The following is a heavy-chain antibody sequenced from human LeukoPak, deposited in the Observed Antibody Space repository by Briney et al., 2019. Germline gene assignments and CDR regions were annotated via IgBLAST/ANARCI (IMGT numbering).Heavy chain of an antibody. CDR1: GFTFSTYA. Sequence: PGGSLRLSCAASGFTFSTYAMTWVRQAPGKGLEWVSAISGSGSNTYYADSVKGRFTMSRDNSKNTLYLQMNSLRAEDTAVDYCARGRYWTPIWGQGTMVTVSS. D-gene: IGHD1-1*01. CDR3: ARGRYWTPI. V-gene: IGHV3-23*01. J-gene: IGHJ3*02. CDR2: ISGSGSNT.